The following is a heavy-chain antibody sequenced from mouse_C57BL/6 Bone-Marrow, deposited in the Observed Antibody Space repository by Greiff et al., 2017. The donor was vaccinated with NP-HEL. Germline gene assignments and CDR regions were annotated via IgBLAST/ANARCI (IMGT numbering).Heavy chain of an antibody. Sequence: QVQLQQPGAELVKPGASVKLSCKASGYTFTSYLMHWVKQRPGRGLEWIGRIDPNSGGTKYNGKFKSKATLTGDKPSSTAYMQLNSLTSEASAVYYCARYYYGSSSFDYWGQGTTLTVSS. D-gene: IGHD1-1*01. V-gene: IGHV1-72*01. CDR1: GYTFTSYL. CDR3: ARYYYGSSSFDY. J-gene: IGHJ2*01. CDR2: IDPNSGGT.